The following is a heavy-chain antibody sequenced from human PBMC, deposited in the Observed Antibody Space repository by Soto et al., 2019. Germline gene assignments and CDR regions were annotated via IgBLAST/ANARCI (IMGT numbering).Heavy chain of an antibody. Sequence: VQLAESGGGLAQPGGSLRLSCAASGFTLSGYAMDWVRQAPGKGLEYVSGISSNGVGTYYANSVQGRFTISRDNSKNTVYLQMGSPRPEDMAVYYCARRARPDFYYMDVWGKGTTVTVSS. J-gene: IGHJ6*03. CDR3: ARRARPDFYYMDV. V-gene: IGHV3-64*01. D-gene: IGHD6-6*01. CDR2: ISSNGVGT. CDR1: GFTLSGYA.